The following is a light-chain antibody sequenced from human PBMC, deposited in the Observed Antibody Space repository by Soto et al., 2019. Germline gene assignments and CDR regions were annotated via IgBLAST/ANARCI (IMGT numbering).Light chain of an antibody. CDR2: GAS. J-gene: IGKJ4*01. Sequence: EIVLTQSPGTLSLSPGERATLSCRDTQSVSSSYLAWYQQKPGQAPRLLIYGASSRATGIPDRFSGSGSGTDFSLTISRLEPEDFAVYYCQQYGSSPGLTFGGGTKVDIK. V-gene: IGKV3-20*01. CDR3: QQYGSSPGLT. CDR1: QSVSSSY.